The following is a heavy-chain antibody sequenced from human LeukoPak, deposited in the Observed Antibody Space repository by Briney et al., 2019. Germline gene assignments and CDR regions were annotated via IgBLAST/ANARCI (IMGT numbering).Heavy chain of an antibody. J-gene: IGHJ4*02. CDR1: AFIFDDYG. Sequence: GGSLRLSCAASAFIFDDYGMSWVRQAPGKGLEWVSGINWNGDSTGYVDSVKGRFTISRDNARNSLYLQMNSLRAEDTALYYCARVHCSGGSCSNLGYCDYWGQGTLVIVSS. CDR3: ARVHCSGGSCSNLGYCDY. D-gene: IGHD2-15*01. CDR2: INWNGDST. V-gene: IGHV3-20*04.